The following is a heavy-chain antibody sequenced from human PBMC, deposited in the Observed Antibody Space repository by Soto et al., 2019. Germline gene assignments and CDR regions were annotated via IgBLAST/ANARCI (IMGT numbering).Heavy chain of an antibody. D-gene: IGHD6-19*01. Sequence: EVQLVESGGGLVQPGGSLRLSCEASGFTLSSHWMSWIRQAPGKGLEWVANTRQDGGQSYLVDSVQGRFTISRDNAKYSVYLQMNSLRAGDTAVYYGVRDGSTGWHFDSWGQGTLVTVSS. J-gene: IGHJ4*02. CDR1: GFTLSSHW. CDR3: VRDGSTGWHFDS. V-gene: IGHV3-7*01. CDR2: TRQDGGQS.